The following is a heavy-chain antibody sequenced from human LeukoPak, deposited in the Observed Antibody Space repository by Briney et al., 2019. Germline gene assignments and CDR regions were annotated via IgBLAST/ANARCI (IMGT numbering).Heavy chain of an antibody. D-gene: IGHD6-13*01. CDR1: GFTFRTYS. CDR2: ISSSGTHI. V-gene: IGHV3-21*01. CDR3: ARALAAAGTGYYFDY. Sequence: PGGSLRLSCAASGFTFRTYSVNWVRQAPGKGLERVSSISSSGTHIYYAYSVKGRFTISRDNAMNSLYLQMNSLRAGDTAVYYCARALAAAGTGYYFDYWGQGTLVTVSS. J-gene: IGHJ4*02.